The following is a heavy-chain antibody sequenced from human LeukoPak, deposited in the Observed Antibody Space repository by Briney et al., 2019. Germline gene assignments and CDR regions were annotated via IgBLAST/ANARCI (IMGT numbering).Heavy chain of an antibody. CDR1: GYTFTSYG. J-gene: IGHJ6*03. CDR2: ISAYNGNT. V-gene: IGHV1-18*01. CDR3: AGQGQQPPYYYYYMDV. Sequence: ASVKVSCKASGYTFTSYGISWVRQAPGQGLEWMGWISAYNGNTNYAQKLQGRVTMTTDTSTSTAYMELRSLRSDDTAVYYCAGQGQQPPYYYYYMDVWGKGTTVTVSS. D-gene: IGHD6-13*01.